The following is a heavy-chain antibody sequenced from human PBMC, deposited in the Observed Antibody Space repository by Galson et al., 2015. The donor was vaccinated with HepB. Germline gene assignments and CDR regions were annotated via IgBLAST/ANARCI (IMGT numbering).Heavy chain of an antibody. J-gene: IGHJ4*02. Sequence: SLRLSCAASRFTFRKTWMSWVRQAPGKGLEWIARIKSKSDGGTTDYAAPVNGRFTVSRDDLKNTLYLQMNSLKTEDTAMYYCCTVMGILWGQGTLVTVSS. CDR2: IKSKSDGGTT. CDR3: CTVMGIL. D-gene: IGHD2-8*01. V-gene: IGHV3-15*01. CDR1: RFTFRKTW.